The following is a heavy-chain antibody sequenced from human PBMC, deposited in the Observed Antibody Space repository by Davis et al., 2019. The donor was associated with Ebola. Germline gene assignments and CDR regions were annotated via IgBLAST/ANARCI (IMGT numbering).Heavy chain of an antibody. Sequence: GGSLRLSCAASGFTFSSYWMSWVRQAPGKGLEWVANIKQVGSEKYYVDSVKGRFTISRDNAKNSLYLQMNSLRAEDTALYYCAKDITMVRGVIINQDYYYGMDVWGKGTTVTVSS. D-gene: IGHD3-10*01. V-gene: IGHV3-7*03. CDR1: GFTFSSYW. CDR2: IKQVGSEK. CDR3: AKDITMVRGVIINQDYYYGMDV. J-gene: IGHJ6*04.